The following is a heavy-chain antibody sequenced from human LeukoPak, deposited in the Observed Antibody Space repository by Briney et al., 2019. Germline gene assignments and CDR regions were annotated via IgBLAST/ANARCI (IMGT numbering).Heavy chain of an antibody. Sequence: SETLSLTCTVSGGSISSSSYYWGWIRQPPGRGLEWIGSIYYSGSTYYNPSLKSRVTISVDTSKNQFSLKLSSVTAADTAVYYCARLHYGGNYGYYYYYMDVWGKGTTVTISS. V-gene: IGHV4-39*01. CDR1: GGSISSSSYY. D-gene: IGHD4-23*01. CDR3: ARLHYGGNYGYYYYYMDV. J-gene: IGHJ6*03. CDR2: IYYSGST.